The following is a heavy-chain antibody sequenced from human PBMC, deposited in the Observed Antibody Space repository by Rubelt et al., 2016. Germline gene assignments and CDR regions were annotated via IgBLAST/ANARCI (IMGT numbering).Heavy chain of an antibody. Sequence: GDSVGISCKASGYTFISHYIHWVRQAPGQGPEWMGIINPSGGNTNYAQKFQGRVTMTRDTSTGTVYMELSSLRSDDTAVYYCARGAYCSGGSCPIDYWGQGTLVTVSS. CDR1: GYTFISHY. D-gene: IGHD2-15*01. J-gene: IGHJ4*02. CDR2: INPSGGNT. CDR3: ARGAYCSGGSCPIDY. V-gene: IGHV1-46*01.